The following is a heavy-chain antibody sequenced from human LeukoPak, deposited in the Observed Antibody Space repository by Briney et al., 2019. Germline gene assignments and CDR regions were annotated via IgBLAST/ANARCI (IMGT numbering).Heavy chain of an antibody. CDR1: GFTFSSYS. V-gene: IGHV3-21*01. CDR3: ARDKKLESPWDC. J-gene: IGHJ4*02. Sequence: PGGSLRLSCAASGFTFSSYSMNWVRQAPGKGLEWVSSISSSSSYIYYADSVKGRFTISRDNAKNSLYLQMNSLRAEDTAVYYCARDKKLESPWDCWGQGTLVTVSS. D-gene: IGHD1-1*01. CDR2: ISSSSSYI.